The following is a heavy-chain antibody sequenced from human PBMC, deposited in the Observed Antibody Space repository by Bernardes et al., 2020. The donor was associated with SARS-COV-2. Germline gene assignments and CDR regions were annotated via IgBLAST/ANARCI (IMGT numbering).Heavy chain of an antibody. CDR2: FDPEDGET. D-gene: IGHD6-13*01. CDR1: GYTLTELS. J-gene: IGHJ4*02. CDR3: ATEGPAAGHFDY. V-gene: IGHV1-24*01. Sequence: ASVKVSCKVSGYTLTELSMHWVRQAPGKGLEWMGGFDPEDGETIYAQKFQGRVTMTEDTSTDTAYMELSSLRSEDTAVYYCATEGPAAGHFDYWGQGTLVTVSS.